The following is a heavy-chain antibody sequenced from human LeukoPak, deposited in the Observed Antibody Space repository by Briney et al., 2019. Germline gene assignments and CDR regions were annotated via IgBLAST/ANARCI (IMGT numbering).Heavy chain of an antibody. D-gene: IGHD6-19*01. V-gene: IGHV1-2*02. CDR2: INPNSGGT. CDR3: ARPRGPSGGAFDI. CDR1: GYTFTGYY. J-gene: IGHJ3*02. Sequence: ASVKVSCKASGYTFTGYYMHWVRQAPGQGLEWMGWINPNSGGTNYAQKFQGRVTMTRDTSISTAYMELSRLRSDDTAVYYCARPRGPSGGAFDIWGQGTMVTVSS.